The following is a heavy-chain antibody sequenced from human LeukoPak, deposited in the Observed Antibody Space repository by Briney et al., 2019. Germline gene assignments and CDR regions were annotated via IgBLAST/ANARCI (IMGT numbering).Heavy chain of an antibody. Sequence: GGSLRLSCAASGFTFSSYSMNWARQAPGKGLEWVSSITSSSNYIYYADSLKGRFTISRDNAKNFLYLQMNSLRAEDTAVYYCARDTSDWLLFTPFDYWGQGTLVTVSS. CDR3: ARDTSDWLLFTPFDY. D-gene: IGHD3-9*01. CDR2: ITSSSNYI. V-gene: IGHV3-21*01. CDR1: GFTFSSYS. J-gene: IGHJ4*02.